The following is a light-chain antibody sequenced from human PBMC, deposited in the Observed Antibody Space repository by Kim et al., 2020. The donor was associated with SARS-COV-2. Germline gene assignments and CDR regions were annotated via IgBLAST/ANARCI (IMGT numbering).Light chain of an antibody. CDR3: QQYNSFWN. CDR1: QSISYS. CDR2: MAS. V-gene: IGKV1-5*03. Sequence: LSASVGDRVTITCRASQSISYSLAWYQQKPGEAPKLLIYMASTLEGGVPSRFSGSGSGTEFALTISSLQPDDFATYYCQQYNSFWNFGQGTKLEI. J-gene: IGKJ1*01.